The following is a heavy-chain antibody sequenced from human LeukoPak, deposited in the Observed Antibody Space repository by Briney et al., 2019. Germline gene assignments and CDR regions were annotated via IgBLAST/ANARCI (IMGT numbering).Heavy chain of an antibody. D-gene: IGHD4/OR15-4a*01. V-gene: IGHV3-33*01. CDR2: IWYDGSNK. CDR1: GFTFSSYG. Sequence: GRSLRLSCAASGFTFSSYGMHWVRQAPGKGLEWVAVIWYDGSNKYYADSVKGRFTISRDNSKNTLYLQMNSLRAEDTAVYCCARDCNAGGLWVDYWGQGTLVTVSS. J-gene: IGHJ4*02. CDR3: ARDCNAGGLWVDY.